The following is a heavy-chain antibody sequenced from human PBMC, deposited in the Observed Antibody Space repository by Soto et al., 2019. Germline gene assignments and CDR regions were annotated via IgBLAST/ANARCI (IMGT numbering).Heavy chain of an antibody. V-gene: IGHV4-31*03. CDR3: ARWWSGSRQGFDP. CDR2: IYYSGST. Sequence: QVQLQESGPGLVKPSQTLSLTYTVSGGSISSGDYYWSWIRQHPGKSLEWIGYIYYSGSTYYNPSLKSRVTLSVDTSKNQFSRKLSSVTAADTAVYYCARWWSGSRQGFDPWGQGTLVTVSS. D-gene: IGHD3-3*01. J-gene: IGHJ5*02. CDR1: GGSISSGDYY.